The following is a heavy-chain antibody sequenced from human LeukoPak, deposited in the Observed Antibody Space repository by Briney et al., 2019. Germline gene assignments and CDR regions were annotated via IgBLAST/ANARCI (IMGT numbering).Heavy chain of an antibody. V-gene: IGHV3-23*01. Sequence: GGSLRLSCAASGFTFGSYAMDWVRQAPGKGLEWVAASGTVGDTYYADSVRGRFTISRDNSKGTLDLQMTSLRAEDTAVYYCAMKTPGTRPFDYWGQGTLVTVSP. D-gene: IGHD6-13*01. CDR3: AMKTPGTRPFDY. CDR2: SGTVGDT. J-gene: IGHJ4*02. CDR1: GFTFGSYA.